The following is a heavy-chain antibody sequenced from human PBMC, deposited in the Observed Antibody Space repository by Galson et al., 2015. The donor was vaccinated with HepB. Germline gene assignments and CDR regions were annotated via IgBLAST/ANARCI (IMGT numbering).Heavy chain of an antibody. CDR3: ASVIVVVPAASDY. V-gene: IGHV3-48*02. Sequence: SLRLSCAASGFTFSSYSTNWVRQAPGKGLEWVSYISSSSSTIYYADSVKGRFTISRDNAKNSLYLQMNSLRDEDTAVYYCASVIVVVPAASDYWGQGTLVTVSS. J-gene: IGHJ4*02. CDR2: ISSSSSTI. CDR1: GFTFSSYS. D-gene: IGHD2-2*01.